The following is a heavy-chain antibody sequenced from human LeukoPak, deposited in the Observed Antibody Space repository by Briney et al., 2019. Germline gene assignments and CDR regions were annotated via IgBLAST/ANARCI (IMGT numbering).Heavy chain of an antibody. Sequence: GASVKVSCKASAYTFTGYYLHWVRQAPGQGLEWMGWINPNSGGTNYAQKFQGRVTMTRDTSISTAYMELSRLRSDDTAVYYCARDLVPAAIPYYYMDVWGKGTTVTVSS. J-gene: IGHJ6*03. CDR3: ARDLVPAAIPYYYMDV. V-gene: IGHV1-2*02. CDR1: AYTFTGYY. CDR2: INPNSGGT. D-gene: IGHD2-2*01.